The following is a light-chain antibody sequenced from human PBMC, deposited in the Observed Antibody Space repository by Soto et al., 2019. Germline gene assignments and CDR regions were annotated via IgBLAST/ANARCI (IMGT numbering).Light chain of an antibody. CDR1: SSDVGGYNS. J-gene: IGLJ1*01. CDR3: SSDTSSMTNV. V-gene: IGLV2-14*01. Sequence: QSVLTQPASVSGSPGQSITISCTGTSSDVGGYNSVSWYQQHPGKAPKLILYDVTDRPSGVSYRFSGSKSGNTASLTISGLQAADEADYFCSSDTSSMTNVFGSGTKVT. CDR2: DVT.